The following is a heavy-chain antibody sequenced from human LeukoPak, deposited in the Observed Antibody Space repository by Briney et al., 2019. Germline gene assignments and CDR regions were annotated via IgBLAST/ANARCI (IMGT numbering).Heavy chain of an antibody. D-gene: IGHD3-9*01. Sequence: GGSLRLSCAASGFTFSSYWMSWVRQAPGKGLEWVANIKQDGSEKCYVDSVKGRFTISRDNAKNSLYLQMNSLRAEDTAVYYCARVGDALTGYPLDYWGQGTLVTVSS. CDR1: GFTFSSYW. CDR3: ARVGDALTGYPLDY. V-gene: IGHV3-7*01. J-gene: IGHJ4*02. CDR2: IKQDGSEK.